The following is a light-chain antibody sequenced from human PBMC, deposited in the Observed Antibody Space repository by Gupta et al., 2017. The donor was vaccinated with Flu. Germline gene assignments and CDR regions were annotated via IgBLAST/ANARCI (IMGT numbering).Light chain of an antibody. CDR2: DAS. CDR3: QQRSNSSPVT. CDR1: QSVSSY. J-gene: IGKJ1*01. Sequence: VLTQSPATLSLSPGERATLSCRASQSVSSYLSWYQQKPGKAPRLLIYDASNRATGIPARFFGSGSGTDYSPPTSSLEPEDFSVYYCQQRSNSSPVTFGQGTKVEIK. V-gene: IGKV3-11*01.